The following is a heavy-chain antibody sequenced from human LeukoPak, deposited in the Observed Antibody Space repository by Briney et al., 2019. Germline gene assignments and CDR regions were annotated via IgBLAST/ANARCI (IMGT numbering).Heavy chain of an antibody. CDR2: IRSKAYGGTT. CDR1: GFTFGDYA. CDR3: TRAPDRALLREDY. D-gene: IGHD3-16*01. Sequence: PGGSLRLSCTASGFTFGDYAMSWVRQAPGKGLEWVGFIRSKAYGGTTEYAASVKGRFTISRDDSKSIAYLQMNSLKTEDTAVYYCTRAPDRALLREDYWGQGTLVTVSS. V-gene: IGHV3-49*04. J-gene: IGHJ4*02.